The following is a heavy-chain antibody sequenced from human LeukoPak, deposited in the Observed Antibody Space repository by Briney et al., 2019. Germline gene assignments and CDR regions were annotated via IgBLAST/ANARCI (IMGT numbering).Heavy chain of an antibody. V-gene: IGHV3-23*01. D-gene: IGHD1-26*01. CDR3: AKDQYSGSYYWFDP. CDR2: ISGSGGST. Sequence: PGGSLRLSCAASGFTFSSYAMSWVRQAPGKGLEWVSSISGSGGSTYYVDSVKGRFTISRDNSKNTLYLQMNSLRAEDTAVYYCAKDQYSGSYYWFDPWGQGTLVTVSS. J-gene: IGHJ5*02. CDR1: GFTFSSYA.